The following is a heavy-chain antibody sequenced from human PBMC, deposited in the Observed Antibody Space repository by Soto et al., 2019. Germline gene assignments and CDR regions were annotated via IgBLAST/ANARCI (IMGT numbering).Heavy chain of an antibody. Sequence: PGGSLRLSCGASGFTFSSYDFHWVRQATGKGLEWVSGIGTAGDTYYAGSVKGRFIMSRENAKNSLYLQMNSLRAGDTAVDYCTRGADGFDYWGQGTLDPVSS. D-gene: IGHD3-16*01. CDR3: TRGADGFDY. CDR1: GFTFSSYD. J-gene: IGHJ4*02. V-gene: IGHV3-13*01. CDR2: IGTAGDT.